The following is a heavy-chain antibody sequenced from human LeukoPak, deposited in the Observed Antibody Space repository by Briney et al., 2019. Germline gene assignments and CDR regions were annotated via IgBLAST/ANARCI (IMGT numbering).Heavy chain of an antibody. V-gene: IGHV4-34*01. CDR2: INHSGST. CDR1: GGSFSGYY. D-gene: IGHD6-19*01. J-gene: IGHJ4*02. Sequence: SETLSLTCAVYGGSFSGYYWSWIRQPPGKGLEWIGEINHSGSTNYTPSLKSRVTISVDTSKNKFSLKLTSVTAADTAVYYCARLHLVSSGWYPMADSWGQGTQVTVSS. CDR3: ARLHLVSSGWYPMADS.